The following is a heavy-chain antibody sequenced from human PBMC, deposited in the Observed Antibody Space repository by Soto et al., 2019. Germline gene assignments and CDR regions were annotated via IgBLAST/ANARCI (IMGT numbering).Heavy chain of an antibody. CDR1: GFTFSSYG. J-gene: IGHJ1*01. CDR2: ISYDGSNK. CDR3: AKDDAYGDYVYFQH. Sequence: QVQLVESGGGVVQPGRSLRLSCAASGFTFSSYGMHWVRQAPGKGLEWVAVISYDGSNKYYADSVKGRFTISRDNSKNTLYLQMNSLRAEDTAVYYCAKDDAYGDYVYFQHWGQGTLVTVSS. D-gene: IGHD4-17*01. V-gene: IGHV3-30*18.